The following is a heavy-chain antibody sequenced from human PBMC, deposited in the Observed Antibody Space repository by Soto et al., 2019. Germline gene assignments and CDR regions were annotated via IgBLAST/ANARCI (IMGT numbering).Heavy chain of an antibody. Sequence: EVQLVESGGGLVQPGGSLRLSRAVSGFTFSNYWMHWVRQAPGKGLVWVSRINSDGSTTTYADSVKGRFTMSRDNAKNMMYLQMNSLRAEDTAVYYCARDHCTSSVCYPSYLDYWGQGTLVTVSS. CDR3: ARDHCTSSVCYPSYLDY. V-gene: IGHV3-74*03. J-gene: IGHJ4*02. CDR1: GFTFSNYW. D-gene: IGHD2-2*01. CDR2: INSDGSTT.